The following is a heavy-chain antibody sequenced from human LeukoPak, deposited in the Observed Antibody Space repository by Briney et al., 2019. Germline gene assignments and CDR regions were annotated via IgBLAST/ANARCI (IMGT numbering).Heavy chain of an antibody. CDR2: IYPGDSDI. D-gene: IGHD6-13*01. CDR3: ARHLIGYSTSWYDY. V-gene: IGHV5-51*01. Sequence: GESLKISCKGSGYSFSSYWIAWVRQMPGKGLEWMGIIYPGDSDIRYSPSFQGQVTISADTSISTAYLQWSSLKASDTAMYYCARHLIGYSTSWYDYWGQGTLVIASS. CDR1: GYSFSSYW. J-gene: IGHJ4*02.